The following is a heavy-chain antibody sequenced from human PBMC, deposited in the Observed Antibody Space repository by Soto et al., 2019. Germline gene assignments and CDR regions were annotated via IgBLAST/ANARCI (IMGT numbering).Heavy chain of an antibody. J-gene: IGHJ3*02. D-gene: IGHD3-16*01. CDR1: GYSFTSYW. CDR2: IYPGDSDT. CDR3: ARQGGLGGNRVAFDI. V-gene: IGHV5-51*01. Sequence: GESLKISCKGSGYSFTSYWIGWVRQMPGKGLEWMGIIYPGDSDTRYSPSFQGQVTISADKSISTAYLQWSSLKASDTAMYYCARQGGLGGNRVAFDIWGKGTMVTVPS.